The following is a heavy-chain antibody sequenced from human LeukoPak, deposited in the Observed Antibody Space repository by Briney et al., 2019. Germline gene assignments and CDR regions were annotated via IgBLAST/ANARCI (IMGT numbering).Heavy chain of an antibody. V-gene: IGHV3-23*01. CDR1: GFTVSSNY. Sequence: PGGSLRLSCAASGFTVSSNYMSWVRQAPGKGLEWVSAISGSGGSTYYADSVKGRFTISRDNSKNTLYLQMNSLRAEDTAVYYCAKAPHSYSSGWYRGPPYYFDYWGQGTLVTVSS. D-gene: IGHD6-19*01. J-gene: IGHJ4*02. CDR2: ISGSGGST. CDR3: AKAPHSYSSGWYRGPPYYFDY.